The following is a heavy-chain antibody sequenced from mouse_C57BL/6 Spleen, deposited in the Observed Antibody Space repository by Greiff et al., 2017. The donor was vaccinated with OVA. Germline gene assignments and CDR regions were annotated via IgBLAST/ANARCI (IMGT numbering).Heavy chain of an antibody. CDR2: IDPETGGT. V-gene: IGHV1-15*01. CDR1: GYTFTDYE. J-gene: IGHJ1*03. D-gene: IGHD2-3*01. CDR3: TRWGDGYWYLDV. Sequence: VQLQQSGAELVRPGASVTLSCKASGYTFTDYEMHWVKQTPVHGLEWIGAIDPETGGTAYNQKFKGKAILTADKSSSTAYMELRSLTSEDSAVYYWTRWGDGYWYLDVEGTGTTVTVS.